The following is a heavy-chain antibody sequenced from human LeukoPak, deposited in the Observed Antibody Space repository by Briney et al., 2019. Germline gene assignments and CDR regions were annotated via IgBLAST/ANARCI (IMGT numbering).Heavy chain of an antibody. D-gene: IGHD6-19*01. CDR2: ISYDGSNK. J-gene: IGHJ4*02. CDR1: GFTFSSYA. CDR3: AKDLAFAVAGNVSDY. Sequence: AGGSLRLSCAASGFTFSSYAMHWVRQAPGKGLEWVAVISYDGSNKYYADSVKGRFTISRDNSKNTLYLQMNSLRAEDTAVYYCAKDLAFAVAGNVSDYWGQGTLVTVSS. V-gene: IGHV3-30-3*01.